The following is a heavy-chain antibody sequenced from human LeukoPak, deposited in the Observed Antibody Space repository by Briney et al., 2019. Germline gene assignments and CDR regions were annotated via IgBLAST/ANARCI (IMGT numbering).Heavy chain of an antibody. CDR1: GGSFSGYY. J-gene: IGHJ4*02. V-gene: IGHV4-34*01. CDR2: INHSGST. D-gene: IGHD3-3*01. CDR3: ARVGLRFLEWLLPLYYFDY. Sequence: PSETLSLTCAVYGGSFSGYYWSWIRQPPGKGLEWIGEINHSGSTNYNPSLKSRVTISVDTSKNQFSLKLSSVTAADTAVYYCARVGLRFLEWLLPLYYFDYWGQGTLVTVSS.